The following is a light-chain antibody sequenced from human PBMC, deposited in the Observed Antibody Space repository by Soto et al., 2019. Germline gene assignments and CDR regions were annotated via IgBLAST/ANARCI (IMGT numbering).Light chain of an antibody. J-gene: IGLJ2*01. Sequence: QSVLTQPASVSGSPGQSITISCIGASSDVGDYNYVSWYQHHPGNAPKLVIYDVINRPTGVSNRFSGSKSADTASLTISGLQAEDEADYSCCSFTTSSTLFGGGTKVTV. CDR3: CSFTTSSTL. V-gene: IGLV2-14*03. CDR1: SSDVGDYNY. CDR2: DVI.